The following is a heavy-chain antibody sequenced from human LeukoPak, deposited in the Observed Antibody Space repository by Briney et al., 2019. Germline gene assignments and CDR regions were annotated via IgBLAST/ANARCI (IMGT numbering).Heavy chain of an antibody. V-gene: IGHV1-46*01. J-gene: IGHJ5*02. Sequence: ASVKVSCTASGYTFTSYYMHWVRQAPGQGLEWMGIINPSGGSTSYAQKFQGRVTMTRDTSTSTVYMELSSLRSEDTAVYYCARDVRFLEWLSYNWFDPWAREPWSPSPQ. D-gene: IGHD3-3*01. CDR3: ARDVRFLEWLSYNWFDP. CDR1: GYTFTSYY. CDR2: INPSGGST.